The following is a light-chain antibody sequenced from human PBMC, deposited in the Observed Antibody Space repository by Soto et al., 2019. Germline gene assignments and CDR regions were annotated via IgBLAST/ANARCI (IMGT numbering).Light chain of an antibody. V-gene: IGLV1-40*01. CDR1: SSNIGAGYD. J-gene: IGLJ1*01. CDR2: GNS. Sequence: VLTQPPSVSGAPGQRVTISCTGSSSNIGAGYDVHWYQQLPGTAPKLLIYGNSNRPSGVPDRFSGSKSCTSASLAITGLQAEDEADYYCQSYDSSLSGYVFGTGTRSPS. CDR3: QSYDSSLSGYV.